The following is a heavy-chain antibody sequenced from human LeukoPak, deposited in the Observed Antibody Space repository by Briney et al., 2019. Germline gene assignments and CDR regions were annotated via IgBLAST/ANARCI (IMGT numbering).Heavy chain of an antibody. V-gene: IGHV4-4*02. D-gene: IGHD6-13*01. Sequence: SETLSLTCAVSGGSISRSNWWSWVRQPPGKGLEWIGEVYHSGSTNYNPSLKSRVTISVDTSKNQFSLKLSSVTAADTAVYYCARDAIAAAGTVGEPSDVGWFDPWGQGTLVTVSS. CDR3: ARDAIAAAGTVGEPSDVGWFDP. CDR1: GGSISRSNW. J-gene: IGHJ5*02. CDR2: VYHSGST.